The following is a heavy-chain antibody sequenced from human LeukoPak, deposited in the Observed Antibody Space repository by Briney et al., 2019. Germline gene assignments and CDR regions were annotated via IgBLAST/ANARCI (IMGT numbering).Heavy chain of an antibody. J-gene: IGHJ6*03. D-gene: IGHD3-10*01. V-gene: IGHV4-61*02. CDR1: GGSISSGSYY. Sequence: SQTLSLTCTVSGGSISSGSYYWRWIRQPAGKGLEWIGRIYTGGSTNYNPSLKSRVTISVDTPKNQFSLKLSSVTAADTAVYYCARAVGSGSFQTYYYYMDVWGKGTTVTISS. CDR2: IYTGGST. CDR3: ARAVGSGSFQTYYYYMDV.